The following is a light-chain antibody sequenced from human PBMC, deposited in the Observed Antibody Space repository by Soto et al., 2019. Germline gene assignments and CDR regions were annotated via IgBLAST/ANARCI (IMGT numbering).Light chain of an antibody. CDR1: KSLVYSDGNTH. V-gene: IGKV2-30*01. CDR3: TQGTHWPRT. Sequence: DVVLTQSPLSLPVNFGQPASISCRSSKSLVYSDGNTHLSWFHQRPGQSPSRLIYRVSSRDSGVPDRFSGSGSGTDFTLEISRVEAEDVGIYFCTQGTHWPRTFGQGTKVEVK. CDR2: RVS. J-gene: IGKJ1*01.